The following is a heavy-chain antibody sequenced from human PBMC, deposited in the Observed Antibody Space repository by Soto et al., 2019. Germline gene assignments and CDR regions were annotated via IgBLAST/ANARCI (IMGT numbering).Heavy chain of an antibody. CDR1: GFTFSNAW. V-gene: IGHV3-15*01. D-gene: IGHD3-22*01. CDR2: IKSKTDGGTT. J-gene: IGHJ4*02. CDR3: TTEVDYYDRSGYSRYYFDY. Sequence: EVQLVESGGGLVKPGGSLRLSCAASGFTFSNAWMRWVRQAPGKGLEWVGRIKSKTDGGTTDYAAPVKGRFTISRDDSKNTLYLQMNSLKTEDAAVYYCTTEVDYYDRSGYSRYYFDYLGQGTLVTVSS.